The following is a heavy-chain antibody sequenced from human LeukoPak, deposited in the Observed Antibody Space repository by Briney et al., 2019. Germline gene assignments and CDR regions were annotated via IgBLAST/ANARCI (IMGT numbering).Heavy chain of an antibody. V-gene: IGHV4-39*01. CDR3: ARHRLPGPLHDFDY. CDR2: IYYSGDT. CDR1: GDSSDSSFYY. Sequence: SETLSLTCSVSGDSSDSSFYYWGWVRPPPGKGLEWIGSIYYSGDTYYNASLKRRVAMSVDTPKNQFSLNLRSVTAADTAVYYCARHRLPGPLHDFDYWGQGTLVTVSS. J-gene: IGHJ4*02. D-gene: IGHD5-24*01.